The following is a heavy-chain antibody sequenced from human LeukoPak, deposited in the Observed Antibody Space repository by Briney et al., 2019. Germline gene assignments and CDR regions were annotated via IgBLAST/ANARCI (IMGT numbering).Heavy chain of an antibody. J-gene: IGHJ4*02. D-gene: IGHD2-15*01. Sequence: PSETLSLTCAVYSGSFSGYYWSWIRQPPGKGLEWIGEINHSGSTNYNPSLKSRVTISVDTSKNQFSLKLSSVTAADTAVYYCARRPGGFDYWGQGTLVTVSS. CDR3: ARRPGGFDY. V-gene: IGHV4-34*01. CDR2: INHSGST. CDR1: SGSFSGYY.